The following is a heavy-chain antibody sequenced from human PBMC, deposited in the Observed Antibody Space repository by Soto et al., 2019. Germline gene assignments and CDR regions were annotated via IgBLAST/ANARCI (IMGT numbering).Heavy chain of an antibody. V-gene: IGHV3-30*18. J-gene: IGHJ3*01. CDR2: ISYDGSNK. CDR1: GFTFSSYG. CDR3: AKDRGSGWYFDFDL. Sequence: GGSLRLSCAASGFTFSSYGMHWVRQAPGKGLEWVEVISYDGSNKYYADSVKGRVTISRDNSKNKLYLQMNSLRAEDTAVYYGAKDRGSGWYFDFDLWGQGTMVTVSS. D-gene: IGHD6-19*01.